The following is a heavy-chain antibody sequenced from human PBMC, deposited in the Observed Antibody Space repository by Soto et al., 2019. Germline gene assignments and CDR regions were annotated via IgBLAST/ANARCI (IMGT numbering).Heavy chain of an antibody. V-gene: IGHV4-34*09. D-gene: IGHD5-18*01. CDR2: INHSGST. CDR3: AREYTYGSNFFDC. CDR1: GGSFSGYY. J-gene: IGHJ4*02. Sequence: SETLSLTCAVYGGSFSGYYWSWIRQPPGKGLEWIGEINHSGSTNYNPSLKSRVIISVDTSKNQFSLSLTSVTAADTAVYYCAREYTYGSNFFDCWGQGALVTVS.